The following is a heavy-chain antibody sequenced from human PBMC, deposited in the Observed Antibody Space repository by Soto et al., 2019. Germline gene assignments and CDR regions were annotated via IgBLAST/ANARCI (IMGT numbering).Heavy chain of an antibody. D-gene: IGHD4-17*01. CDR2: IYYSGST. CDR3: ARHPLDGDNGWYYYYGMDV. J-gene: IGHJ6*02. Sequence: SETLSLTCTVSVGSISSSSYYWGWIRQPPGKGLEWIGSIYYSGSTYYNPSLKSRVTISVDTSKNQFSLKLSSVTAADTAVYYCARHPLDGDNGWYYYYGMDVWGQGTTVTVSS. CDR1: VGSISSSSYY. V-gene: IGHV4-39*01.